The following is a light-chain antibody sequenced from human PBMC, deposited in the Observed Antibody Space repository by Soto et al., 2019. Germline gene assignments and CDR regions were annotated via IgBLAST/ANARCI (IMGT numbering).Light chain of an antibody. J-gene: IGKJ5*01. CDR3: QQRRNWPPLT. CDR2: DAS. V-gene: IGKV3-11*01. CDR1: QNVDIY. Sequence: ETVLTQSTATLSLSPGERATLSCRASQNVDIYLAWYQQKPGQAPRLLIYDASNRATGVPPRFSGSGSGTDFTLTIGSLEPEDFALYYCQQRRNWPPLTFGQGTRLEIK.